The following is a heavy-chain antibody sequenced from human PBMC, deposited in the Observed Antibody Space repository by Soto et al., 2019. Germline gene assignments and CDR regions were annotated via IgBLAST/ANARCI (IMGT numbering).Heavy chain of an antibody. D-gene: IGHD3-16*01. CDR1: GFTFSTYV. CDR2: VSGRGNYT. CDR3: AKDPWGTTVATFES. Sequence: GGSLRLSCATSGFTFSTYVLSWVRQAPGKGLEWVSAVSGRGNYTYYAPSVKGRFTISRDTSKNMFYLQMDSLRVEDTAVYYCAKDPWGTTVATFESWGQGTLVTVYS. V-gene: IGHV3-23*01. J-gene: IGHJ4*02.